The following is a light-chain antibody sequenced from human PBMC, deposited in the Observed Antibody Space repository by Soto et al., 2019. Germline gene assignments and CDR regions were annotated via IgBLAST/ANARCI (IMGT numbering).Light chain of an antibody. Sequence: EVLMTQSPDTLYLSPGERVTLSCRASQSVSDNLAWYQQKPGQGPRLLVYRASTRTLGIPARFSGSESGTEITLTISSLQSEDFAIYYCQQYNTWPITFGQGTRLEIK. CDR1: QSVSDN. V-gene: IGKV3-15*01. J-gene: IGKJ5*01. CDR2: RAS. CDR3: QQYNTWPIT.